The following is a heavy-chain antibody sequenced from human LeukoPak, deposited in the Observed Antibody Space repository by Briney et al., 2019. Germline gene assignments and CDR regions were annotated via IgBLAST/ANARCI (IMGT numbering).Heavy chain of an antibody. V-gene: IGHV3-30-3*01. CDR3: ARVMALWYTSGWPQDY. D-gene: IGHD6-19*01. CDR2: ISYDGSNK. J-gene: IGHJ4*02. CDR1: GFTFSSYA. Sequence: GGSLRLSCAAFGFTFSSYAMHWVRQAPGKGLEWVAVISYDGSNKYYADSVKGRFTISRDNSKNTLYLQMNGLRTEDTAVYYCARVMALWYTSGWPQDYWGQGTLVTVSS.